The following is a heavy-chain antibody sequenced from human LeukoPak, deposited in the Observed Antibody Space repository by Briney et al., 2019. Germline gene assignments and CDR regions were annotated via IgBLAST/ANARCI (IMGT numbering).Heavy chain of an antibody. D-gene: IGHD3-10*01. J-gene: IGHJ6*02. CDR2: IDPSDSYT. CDR1: GHSFTSYW. V-gene: IGHV5-10-1*01. Sequence: GEALKISCKDSGHSFTSYWISWVRQMLGKGLEWMGRIDPSDSYTNYSPSFQGHVTISVDKSISTAYLQWSSLKASDSAMYYCARRGYYYYGMDVWGQGTTVTV. CDR3: ARRGYYYYGMDV.